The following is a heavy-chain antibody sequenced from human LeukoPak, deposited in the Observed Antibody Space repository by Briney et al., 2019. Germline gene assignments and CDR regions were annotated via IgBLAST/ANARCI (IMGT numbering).Heavy chain of an antibody. J-gene: IGHJ4*02. D-gene: IGHD1-26*01. Sequence: SETLSLTCTVSGGSISSYYWSWIRQPPGKGLEWIGYIYYSGSTNYNPSLKSRVTISVDTSKNQFSLKLSSVTAADTAVYYCAXXXXXXXSSAGFDYWGQGTLVTVSS. CDR3: AXXXXXXXSSAGFDY. V-gene: IGHV4-59*08. CDR1: GGSISSYY. CDR2: IYYSGST.